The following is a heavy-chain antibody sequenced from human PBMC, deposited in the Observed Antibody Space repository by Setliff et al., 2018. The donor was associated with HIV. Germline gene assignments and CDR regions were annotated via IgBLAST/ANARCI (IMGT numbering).Heavy chain of an antibody. CDR1: GGSFSGYY. CDR2: INHSGST. V-gene: IGHV4-34*01. D-gene: IGHD1-26*01. J-gene: IGHJ3*02. Sequence: SETLSLTCAVYGGSFSGYYWSWIRQPPGKGLEWIGEINHSGSTNYNPSLKSRVTISVDTSKNQFSLKLSSVTAADTAVYYCARDSGQSFPTAFDIRGQGTMVTVSS. CDR3: ARDSGQSFPTAFDI.